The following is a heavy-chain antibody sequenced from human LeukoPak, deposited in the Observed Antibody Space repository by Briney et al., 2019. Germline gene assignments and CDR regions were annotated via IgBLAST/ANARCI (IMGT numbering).Heavy chain of an antibody. J-gene: IGHJ3*02. CDR1: GFTFSSHW. D-gene: IGHD6-13*01. CDR2: INGDGSNT. Sequence: GGSLRLSCAASGFTFSSHWMHWVRQAPGKGLVWVSRINGDGSNTTYADSVKGRFTISRDNAKNTLYLQMNSLRAEDTAVYYCARGRSSSWPHAFDIWGQGTMVTVSS. CDR3: ARGRSSSWPHAFDI. V-gene: IGHV3-74*03.